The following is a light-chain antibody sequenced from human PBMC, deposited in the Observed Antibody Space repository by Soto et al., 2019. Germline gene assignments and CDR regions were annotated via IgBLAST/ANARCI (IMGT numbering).Light chain of an antibody. V-gene: IGKV3-20*01. CDR3: QQYGSSLSIT. CDR1: QSVSSNY. CDR2: GAS. Sequence: EIVLTQSPGTLSLSPGERATLSCRASQSVSSNYFAWYQQKPGQAPRLIIHGASRRATGIPDRFSGSGSGTDFTLTISRLETEDFAVYYCQQYGSSLSITFGQGTRLEIK. J-gene: IGKJ5*01.